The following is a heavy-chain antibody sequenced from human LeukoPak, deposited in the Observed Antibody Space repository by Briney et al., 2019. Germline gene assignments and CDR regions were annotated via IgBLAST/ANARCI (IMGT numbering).Heavy chain of an antibody. V-gene: IGHV3-48*03. CDR3: ARDRGILTGAGAFDI. Sequence: PGGSLRLSRADSGFTFSDYEMHWVRQAPGKGLAWVSYISGSGITIYYADSVKGRFTVSRDNAKNSLYLQMNSLRAEDTAVYFCARDRGILTGAGAFDIWGQGTMVTVSS. CDR2: ISGSGITI. D-gene: IGHD3-9*01. CDR1: GFTFSDYE. J-gene: IGHJ3*02.